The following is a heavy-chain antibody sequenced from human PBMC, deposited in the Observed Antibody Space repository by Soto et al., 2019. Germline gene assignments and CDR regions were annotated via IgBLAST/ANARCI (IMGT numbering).Heavy chain of an antibody. Sequence: NPSETMSLTCTVSGVSISSYYWSWIRQPPGKGLEWIGYIYHSGTTSYNPSLESRVTISIDTSKKQVSLKLTSVTAADTAVYYCARENLRWFDPWGQGTQVTVSS. CDR1: GVSISSYY. D-gene: IGHD3-9*01. V-gene: IGHV4-59*01. CDR2: IYHSGTT. J-gene: IGHJ5*02. CDR3: ARENLRWFDP.